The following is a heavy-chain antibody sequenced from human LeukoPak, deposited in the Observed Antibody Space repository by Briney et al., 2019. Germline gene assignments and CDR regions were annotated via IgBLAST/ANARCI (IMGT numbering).Heavy chain of an antibody. J-gene: IGHJ3*02. Sequence: GGSLRLSCAASGFTFSSYWMHWVRQAPGKGLVWVSRINTDGSSTSYADSVKGRFTISRDNAKNTLYLQMNSLRAEDTAVYYCTRDSDDYGDSDEFDVFDIWGQGTMVTVSS. CDR2: INTDGSST. D-gene: IGHD4-17*01. V-gene: IGHV3-74*01. CDR3: TRDSDDYGDSDEFDVFDI. CDR1: GFTFSSYW.